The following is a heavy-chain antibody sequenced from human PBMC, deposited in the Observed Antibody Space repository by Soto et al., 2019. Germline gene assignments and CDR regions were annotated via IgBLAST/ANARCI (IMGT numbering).Heavy chain of an antibody. J-gene: IGHJ4*02. Sequence: EVQLLESGGGLVQPGGSLRLSYAASGFTFSSYARSWVRQAPGKGLEWVSAISGSGGSTYYADSVKGRFTISRDNSKNTLYLQMNSLRAEDTAVYYCARRSSGWYFDYWGQGTLVTVSS. D-gene: IGHD6-19*01. CDR1: GFTFSSYA. CDR2: ISGSGGST. V-gene: IGHV3-23*01. CDR3: ARRSSGWYFDY.